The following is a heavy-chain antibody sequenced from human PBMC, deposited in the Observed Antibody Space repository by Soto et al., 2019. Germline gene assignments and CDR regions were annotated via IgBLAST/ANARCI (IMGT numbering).Heavy chain of an antibody. CDR3: ATERELVVVAETPIHYSGMDA. CDR2: IYYSGST. CDR1: GVSISSGDYY. V-gene: IGHV4-30-4*01. J-gene: IGHJ6*02. Sequence: PSETHSLTCTVSGVSISSGDYYWSWIRQPPGKGLEWIGYIYYSGSTYYNPSLKSRVTISVDNAKNSLYLEMNSLRAEDTAVYYCATERELVVVAETPIHYSGMDAWGQGTTVPVSS. D-gene: IGHD2-15*01.